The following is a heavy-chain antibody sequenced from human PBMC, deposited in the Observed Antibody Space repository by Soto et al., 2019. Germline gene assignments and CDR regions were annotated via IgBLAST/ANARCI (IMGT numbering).Heavy chain of an antibody. CDR1: GFTFSSYS. Sequence: EVQLVESGGGLVKPGGPLRLSCAASGFTFSSYSMNWVRQAPGKGLEWVSSISSSSSYIYYADSVKGRFTISRDNAKNSLYLQMNSLRAEDTAVYYCARERIVVVPAAELYYYYGMDVWGQGTTVTVSS. CDR3: ARERIVVVPAAELYYYYGMDV. J-gene: IGHJ6*02. CDR2: ISSSSSYI. D-gene: IGHD2-2*01. V-gene: IGHV3-21*01.